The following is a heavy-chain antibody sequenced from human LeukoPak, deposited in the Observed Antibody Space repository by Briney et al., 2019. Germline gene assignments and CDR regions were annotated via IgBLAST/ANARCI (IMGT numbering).Heavy chain of an antibody. J-gene: IGHJ3*02. CDR3: ARGRGTIKVRAFDI. CDR2: INHSGST. V-gene: IGHV4-34*01. D-gene: IGHD2-8*01. Sequence: SETLALTCAVDGGSFSGYYWSWIRQPPGKGLEWIGEINHSGSTNYNPSLKSRVTISVDTSKNQFSLKLSSVTAADTAVYYCARGRGTIKVRAFDIWGQGTMVTVSS. CDR1: GGSFSGYY.